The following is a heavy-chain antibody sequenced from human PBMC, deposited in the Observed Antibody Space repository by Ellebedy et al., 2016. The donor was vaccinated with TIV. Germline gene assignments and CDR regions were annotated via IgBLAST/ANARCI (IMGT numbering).Heavy chain of an antibody. V-gene: IGHV3-11*01. D-gene: IGHD2-2*01. CDR3: ARDARFIDQQHNWFDP. J-gene: IGHJ5*02. Sequence: GGSLRLSCAASGFTFSDYYMIWIRQAPGKGLEWVSYISNSGSTIYYADSVRGLFTISRDNAKNSLSLRMNSLRAEDTAVDYCARDARFIDQQHNWFDPWGQGTLVTVSS. CDR1: GFTFSDYY. CDR2: ISNSGSTI.